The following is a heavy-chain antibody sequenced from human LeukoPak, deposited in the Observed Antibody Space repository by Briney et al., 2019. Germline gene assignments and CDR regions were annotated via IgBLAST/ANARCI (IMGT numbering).Heavy chain of an antibody. CDR3: AREPPSIWCSDTSCYPTFDY. J-gene: IGHJ4*02. V-gene: IGHV1-18*01. CDR1: GYSFTSHG. Sequence: GASVKVSCEASGYSFTSHGISWVRQAPGQGLEWMGWITAYSGNTHYAQNLQGRVTMTTDTSTSTAYLELRSLRSDDTAMYYCAREPPSIWCSDTSCYPTFDYWGQGTLVTVSS. D-gene: IGHD2-2*01. CDR2: ITAYSGNT.